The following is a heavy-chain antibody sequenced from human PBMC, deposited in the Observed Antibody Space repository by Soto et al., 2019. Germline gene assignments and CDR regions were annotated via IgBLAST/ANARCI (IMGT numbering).Heavy chain of an antibody. D-gene: IGHD1-26*01. CDR2: ISWNSGSI. CDR1: GFSFDDYA. Sequence: GGSLRLSCAASGFSFDDYAMHWVRQAPGKGLEWVSGISWNSGSIGYADSVKGRFTISRDNAKNSLYLQMNSLRVEDTALYYCAKDAYSGSYRSNYGMDVWGQGTTVTVSS. V-gene: IGHV3-9*01. CDR3: AKDAYSGSYRSNYGMDV. J-gene: IGHJ6*02.